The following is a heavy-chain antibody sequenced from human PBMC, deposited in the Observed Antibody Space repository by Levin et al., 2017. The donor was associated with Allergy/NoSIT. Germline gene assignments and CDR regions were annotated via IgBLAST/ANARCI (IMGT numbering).Heavy chain of an antibody. V-gene: IGHV3-15*01. D-gene: IGHD2-15*01. CDR1: GFNFSYAW. Sequence: GGSLRLSCAASGFNFSYAWMSWVRQAPGKGLEWVARIKSKVRGATTDYAAPVKGRFTIARDDSKDTVTLQMNSLKREDTAVYYCAWNTCSWGNCFSHWGQGTLVTVSS. CDR2: IKSKVRGATT. J-gene: IGHJ4*02. CDR3: AWNTCSWGNCFSH.